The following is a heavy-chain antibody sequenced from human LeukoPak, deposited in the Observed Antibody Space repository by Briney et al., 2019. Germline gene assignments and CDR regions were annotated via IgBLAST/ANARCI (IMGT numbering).Heavy chain of an antibody. J-gene: IGHJ1*01. CDR1: GFTFSDYY. Sequence: GGSLRLSCAASGFTFSDYYMSWIRQAPGKGLEWVSYISSSSSYTNYADSVKGRFTISRDNAKNSLYLQMNSLRAEDTAVYYCARGSAVALLNRAENFQRWGQGTLVTVSS. D-gene: IGHD6-19*01. CDR3: ARGSAVALLNRAENFQR. V-gene: IGHV3-11*06. CDR2: ISSSSSYT.